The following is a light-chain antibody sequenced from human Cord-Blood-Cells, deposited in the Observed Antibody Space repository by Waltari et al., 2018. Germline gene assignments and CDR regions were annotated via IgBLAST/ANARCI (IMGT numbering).Light chain of an antibody. J-gene: IGLJ1*01. CDR1: SSDVGGYNY. CDR2: EVS. V-gene: IGLV2-14*01. CDR3: SSYTSSSTYV. Sequence: QSALTQPPSVSGSPGQSVTISCTGTSSDVGGYNYVSWYQQHPGKATKLRIYEVSNRPSGVANRFSGSKSGNTASLTISGLQAEDEADYYCSSYTSSSTYVFGTGTKVTVL.